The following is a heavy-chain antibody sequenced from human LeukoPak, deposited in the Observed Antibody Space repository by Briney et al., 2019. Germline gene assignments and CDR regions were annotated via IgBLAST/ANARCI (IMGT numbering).Heavy chain of an antibody. Sequence: GGSLKISCKGSGYRFTNYWIGWVRQMPGKGLEGMGIIYPGDANTRYSPSFQGHVSISADKSIRTAYLQWSSLMASDSAMYYCARRDGPYSYDSSGYFDYWGQGTLVTVSS. CDR2: IYPGDANT. J-gene: IGHJ4*02. CDR1: GYRFTNYW. CDR3: ARRDGPYSYDSSGYFDY. V-gene: IGHV5-51*01. D-gene: IGHD3-22*01.